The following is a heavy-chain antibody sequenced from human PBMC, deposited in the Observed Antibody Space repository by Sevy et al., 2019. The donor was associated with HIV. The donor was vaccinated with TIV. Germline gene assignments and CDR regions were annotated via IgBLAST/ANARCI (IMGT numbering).Heavy chain of an antibody. CDR3: AKDRVSGSYYAADFDY. CDR1: GFTFNNYA. J-gene: IGHJ4*02. D-gene: IGHD1-26*01. Sequence: GGSLRLSCAASGFTFNNYAMSWVRQAPGKGLEWVSVISYSGGSTYYADSVKGQFTISRDNSKNTLYLQMNSLRAEDTAVYYCAKDRVSGSYYAADFDYWGQGTLVTVSS. V-gene: IGHV3-23*01. CDR2: ISYSGGST.